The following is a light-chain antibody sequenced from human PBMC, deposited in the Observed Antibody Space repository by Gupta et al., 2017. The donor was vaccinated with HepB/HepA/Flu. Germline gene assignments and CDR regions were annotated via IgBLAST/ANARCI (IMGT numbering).Light chain of an antibody. CDR3: CSYAGDSTWV. Sequence: QSALTQPASVSGSPGQSIPISCTGTSSDVVSYNFVSWYQQHPGKAPKLMISEVSKRPSGVSNRFSGSKSGNTASLTISGLQAEDEADYYCCSYAGDSTWVFGGGTKLTVL. CDR2: EVS. J-gene: IGLJ3*02. CDR1: SSDVVSYNF. V-gene: IGLV2-23*02.